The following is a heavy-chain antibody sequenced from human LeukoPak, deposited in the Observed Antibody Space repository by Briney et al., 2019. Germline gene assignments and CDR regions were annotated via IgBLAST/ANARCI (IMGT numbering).Heavy chain of an antibody. Sequence: GGSLRLSCAASGFIFSSYGMHWVRQAPGKGLEWVAFVRFDGNDKFYADSVKGRFTISRDTSKNTLYLQMTSLTPEDTAVYYCARHKEGIMVRGLITKKGRAYKWFDSWGQGTLVTVSS. D-gene: IGHD3-10*01. CDR2: VRFDGNDK. V-gene: IGHV3-30*02. CDR3: ARHKEGIMVRGLITKKGRAYKWFDS. J-gene: IGHJ5*01. CDR1: GFIFSSYG.